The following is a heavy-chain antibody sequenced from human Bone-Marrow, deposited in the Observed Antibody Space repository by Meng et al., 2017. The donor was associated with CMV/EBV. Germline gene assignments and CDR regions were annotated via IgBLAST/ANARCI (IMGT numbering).Heavy chain of an antibody. D-gene: IGHD2-15*01. J-gene: IGHJ4*02. CDR3: ARRRLVGYCSGGSCYGVDY. V-gene: IGHV1-2*02. Sequence: QVRGMQLGAEGKKPGASWKVSCQASGYTFTSYGISWVRQAPGQGLEWMGRINPNRGGTNYAQKFQGRVTMTRDTSISTAYMELSRLRSDDTAVYYCARRRLVGYCSGGSCYGVDYWGQGTLVTVSS. CDR2: INPNRGGT. CDR1: GYTFTSYG.